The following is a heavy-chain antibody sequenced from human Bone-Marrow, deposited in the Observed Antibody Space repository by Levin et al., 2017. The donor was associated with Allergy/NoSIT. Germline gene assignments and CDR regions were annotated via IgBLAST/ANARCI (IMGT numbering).Heavy chain of an antibody. CDR2: IDPSDAYT. V-gene: IGHV5-10-1*01. CDR1: GYSFTSYW. J-gene: IGHJ4*02. Sequence: GGSLRLSCKGSGYSFTSYWLSLVRQLPGKGLEWMGRIDPSDAYTNYSPAFQGHVTISADTSINTAYLQWSSLKSSDTAMYYCARRLSSGWYSVDYWGQGTLVTVSS. CDR3: ARRLSSGWYSVDY. D-gene: IGHD6-19*01.